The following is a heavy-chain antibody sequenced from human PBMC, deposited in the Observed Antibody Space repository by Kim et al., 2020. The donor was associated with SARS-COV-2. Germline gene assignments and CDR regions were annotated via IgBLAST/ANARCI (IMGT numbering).Heavy chain of an antibody. CDR1: GFTFSSYG. CDR3: AKDASTYYYDSSGSDDAFDI. CDR2: IWYDGSNK. D-gene: IGHD3-22*01. J-gene: IGHJ3*02. V-gene: IGHV3-33*06. Sequence: GGSLRLSCAASGFTFSSYGTHWVRQAPGKGLEWVAVIWYDGSNKYYADSVKGRFTISRDNSKNTLYLQMNSLRAEDTAVYYCAKDASTYYYDSSGSDDAFDIWGQGTMVTVSS.